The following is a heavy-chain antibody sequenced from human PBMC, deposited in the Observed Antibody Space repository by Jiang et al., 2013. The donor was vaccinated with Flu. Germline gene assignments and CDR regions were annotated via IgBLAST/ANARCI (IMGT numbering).Heavy chain of an antibody. CDR2: VLPVHGSA. CDR3: ASLPYSYYYYMDV. CDR1: GHIFDNYA. Sequence: SGAEVKEPGSSVRVSCKASGHIFDNYAFSWVRQAPGQGLEWMGGVLPVHGSANYAQRFQGRVTITVDEATSTAYMEMSGLRSEDTAIYYCASLPYSYYYYMDVWGSGTPVTVSS. V-gene: IGHV1-69*01. J-gene: IGHJ6*03.